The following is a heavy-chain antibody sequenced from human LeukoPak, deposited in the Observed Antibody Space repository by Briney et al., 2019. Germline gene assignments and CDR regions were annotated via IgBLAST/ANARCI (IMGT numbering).Heavy chain of an antibody. CDR3: ARASGGIYDFWSGYYPFDY. CDR1: GGSISSYY. CDR2: IYYSGST. V-gene: IGHV4-39*07. J-gene: IGHJ4*02. D-gene: IGHD3-3*01. Sequence: SETLSLTCTVSGGSISSYYWGWIRQPPGKGLEWIGSIYYSGSTYYNPSLKSRVIISVDTSKNQFSLKLSSVTAADTAVYYCARASGGIYDFWSGYYPFDYWGQGTLVTVSS.